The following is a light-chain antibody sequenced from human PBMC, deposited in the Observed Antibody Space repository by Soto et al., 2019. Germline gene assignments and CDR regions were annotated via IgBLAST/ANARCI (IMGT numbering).Light chain of an antibody. CDR2: GTS. J-gene: IGKJ1*01. Sequence: EIVLTQSPGTLSCSPGERSSLSWRASQTFSSSYLAWYQQKPGQAPRLLIYGTSSRATDIPARFSGSGSGTDFTLTISRLEPEDFAMYYCQQYGSTWKFGQGTKVDIK. V-gene: IGKV3-20*01. CDR3: QQYGSTWK. CDR1: QTFSSSY.